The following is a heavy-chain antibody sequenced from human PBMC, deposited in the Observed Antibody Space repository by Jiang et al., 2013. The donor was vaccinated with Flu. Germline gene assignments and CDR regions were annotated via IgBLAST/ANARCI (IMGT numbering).Heavy chain of an antibody. D-gene: IGHD6-19*01. V-gene: IGHV3-15*01. J-gene: IGHJ4*02. Sequence: LSCMGSGFTFNNAWMIWVRQAPGKGLEWVGRIKAITDGGTTEYAAPVKGRFTISRDDSKSTVYLQMNGLKTEDTALYYCATDRVTAGYSSGWYHPLDFWGQGTLVTVSS. CDR2: IKAITDGGTT. CDR1: GFTFNNAW. CDR3: ATDRVTAGYSSGWYHPLDF.